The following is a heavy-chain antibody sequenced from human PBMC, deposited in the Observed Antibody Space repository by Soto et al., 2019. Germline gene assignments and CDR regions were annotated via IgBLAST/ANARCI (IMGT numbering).Heavy chain of an antibody. V-gene: IGHV4-61*01. J-gene: IGHJ4*02. CDR1: GGSVSSGSYY. D-gene: IGHD1-26*01. Sequence: SETLSLTCTVSGGSVSSGSYYWSWIRQPPGKGLAWIGYIYYSGSTNYNPSLKSRVTISVDTSKNQFSLKLSSVTAADTAVYYCASLRVPEWELAIDYWGQGTLVTVSS. CDR3: ASLRVPEWELAIDY. CDR2: IYYSGST.